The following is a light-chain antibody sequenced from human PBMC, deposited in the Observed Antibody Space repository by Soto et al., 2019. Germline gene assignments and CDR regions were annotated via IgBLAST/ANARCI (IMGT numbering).Light chain of an antibody. J-gene: IGKJ1*01. CDR3: QQYGSSGT. CDR2: GAS. CDR1: QSVSSN. Sequence: EVAMSEIPTTLSRSPGEKSTFPCRASQSVSSNLAWYQQKPGQAPRLLIYGASNRATGIPDRFSGSGSGTDFTLTISRLEPEDFAVYYCQQYGSSGTFGQGTKVDIK. V-gene: IGKV3-20*01.